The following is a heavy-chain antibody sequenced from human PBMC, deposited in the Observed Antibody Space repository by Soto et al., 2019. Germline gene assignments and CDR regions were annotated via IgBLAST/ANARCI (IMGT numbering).Heavy chain of an antibody. CDR3: ARVSRTGTTGYYFDF. V-gene: IGHV4-59*01. J-gene: IGHJ4*02. Sequence: SETLSLTCTVSGDSIRTSYWSWIRQPPGEGLEWIGYLSYSGSTYYNPSLKSRVTISIDTSKNQFSLKLTSMTAADTAVYFCARVSRTGTTGYYFDFWGQGMLVTVSS. CDR2: LSYSGST. CDR1: GDSIRTSY. D-gene: IGHD1-1*01.